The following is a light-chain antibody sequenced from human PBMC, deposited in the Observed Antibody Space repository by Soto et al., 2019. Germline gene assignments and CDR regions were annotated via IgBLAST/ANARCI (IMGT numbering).Light chain of an antibody. CDR3: QQYYGAPPRT. CDR1: QSVLYSSNNNNY. CDR2: GAS. Sequence: DIVMTQSPDSLAVSLGERATINCKSSQSVLYSSNNNNYLAWYQQKSGQPPKLLIYGASTRESGVPDRFSGRGSGTHFSLTISSLQAEDVAVYYCQQYYGAPPRTFGQGTKVEIK. J-gene: IGKJ1*01. V-gene: IGKV4-1*01.